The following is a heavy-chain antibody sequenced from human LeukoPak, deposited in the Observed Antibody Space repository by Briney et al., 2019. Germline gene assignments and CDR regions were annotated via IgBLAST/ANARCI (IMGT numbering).Heavy chain of an antibody. CDR2: ISYSGST. J-gene: IGHJ4*02. CDR1: GGSISSYY. Sequence: PSETLSLTCTVSGGSISSYYWNWIRQSPTKGLEWIGYISYSGSTNYNPSLKSRVTISLDTSKNQSSLKVRSVTAADTAVYYCARGFDSKSTYFDYWGQGTLVTVSS. CDR3: ARGFDSKSTYFDY. D-gene: IGHD5-12*01. V-gene: IGHV4-59*01.